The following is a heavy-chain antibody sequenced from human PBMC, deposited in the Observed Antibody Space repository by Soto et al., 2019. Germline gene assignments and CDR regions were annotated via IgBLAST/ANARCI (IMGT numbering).Heavy chain of an antibody. J-gene: IGHJ3*02. V-gene: IGHV3-23*01. CDR1: GFSFSSYG. Sequence: HPGGSLRLSCAASGFSFSSYGMHWVRQAPGKGLEWVSVISGGGSSTYYADSVKGRFTISRDNSKNTLYLQMNSLRAEDTAVYYCAKDPYYDFWSGYYLSAFDIWGQGTMVTVSS. CDR2: ISGGGSST. D-gene: IGHD3-3*01. CDR3: AKDPYYDFWSGYYLSAFDI.